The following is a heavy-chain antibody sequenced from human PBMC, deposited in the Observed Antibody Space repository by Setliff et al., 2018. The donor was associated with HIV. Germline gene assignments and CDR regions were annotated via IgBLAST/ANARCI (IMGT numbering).Heavy chain of an antibody. CDR2: MNQDGSEK. Sequence: GGSLRLSCAASGVTFSNSWMSWVRQAPGKGLEWVANMNQDGSEKHYAASVKGRFTISRDNAKNSLYLQMNSLRLEDTAVYYCARGQIGYGDYALNWFDPWGQGTLVTVSS. CDR1: GVTFSNSW. CDR3: ARGQIGYGDYALNWFDP. V-gene: IGHV3-7*01. D-gene: IGHD4-17*01. J-gene: IGHJ5*02.